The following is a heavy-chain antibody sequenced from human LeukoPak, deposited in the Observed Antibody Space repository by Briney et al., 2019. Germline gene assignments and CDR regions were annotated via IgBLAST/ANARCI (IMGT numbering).Heavy chain of an antibody. CDR3: ARDGRSGQLVPLIGDY. CDR2: INPSGGST. V-gene: IGHV1-46*01. J-gene: IGHJ4*02. CDR1: GYTFTSYY. D-gene: IGHD6-6*01. Sequence: GASVKVSCKASGYTFTSYYMHWVRQAPGQGLEWMGIINPSGGSTSYAQKFQGRVTMTRDTSTSTVYMELSSLRSEDTAVYYCARDGRSGQLVPLIGDYWGQGTLVTVSS.